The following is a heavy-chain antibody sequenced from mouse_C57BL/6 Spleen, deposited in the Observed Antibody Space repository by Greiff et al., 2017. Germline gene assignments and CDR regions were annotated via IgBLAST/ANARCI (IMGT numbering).Heavy chain of an antibody. Sequence: QVQLQQSGAELVKPGASVTISCKASGYAFSSYWMNWVKQRPGQGLEWIGQIYPGDGDTNYNGKFKGKATLTADKSSSTAYMQLSSLTSEDSAVYFGARRDDGYYVRFAYWGQGTLVTVSA. V-gene: IGHV1-80*01. J-gene: IGHJ3*01. CDR3: ARRDDGYYVRFAY. CDR1: GYAFSSYW. D-gene: IGHD2-3*01. CDR2: IYPGDGDT.